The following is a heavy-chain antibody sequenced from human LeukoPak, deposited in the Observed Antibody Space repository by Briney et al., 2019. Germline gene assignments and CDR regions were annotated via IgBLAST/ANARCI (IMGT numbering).Heavy chain of an antibody. D-gene: IGHD1-1*01. V-gene: IGHV3-33*01. CDR1: GFTFSSYG. CDR2: IWYDGSKK. Sequence: GGSLRLSCAASGFTFSSYGMHWVRQAPGEGLEWVVVIWYDGSKKYYADSVKGRLTISRDNSKNTLYLQMNSLRAEDTAVYYCARDGRGMDVWGQGTTVTVSS. J-gene: IGHJ6*02. CDR3: ARDGRGMDV.